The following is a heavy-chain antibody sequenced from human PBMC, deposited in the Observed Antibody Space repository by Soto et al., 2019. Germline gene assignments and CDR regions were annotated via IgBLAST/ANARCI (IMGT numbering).Heavy chain of an antibody. Sequence: ASVKVSCKASGYTFTSYYMHWVRQAPGQGLEWMGILNPIGGSTTYAQKFQGRVTMTSDTSTNTVYMELSSLRSEDTAVYYCAKRGTSGWYPTPVGYFQHWGQGTLVTVSS. CDR3: AKRGTSGWYPTPVGYFQH. CDR2: LNPIGGST. CDR1: GYTFTSYY. J-gene: IGHJ1*01. V-gene: IGHV1-46*01. D-gene: IGHD6-19*01.